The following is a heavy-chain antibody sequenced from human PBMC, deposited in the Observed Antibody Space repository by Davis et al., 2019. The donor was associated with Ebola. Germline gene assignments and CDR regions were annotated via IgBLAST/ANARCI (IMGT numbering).Heavy chain of an antibody. V-gene: IGHV3-33*01. Sequence: GESLKISCAASGFTFSSYGMHWVRQAPGQGLEWVAVIWYDGSNKYYADSVKGRFTISRDNSKNTLYLQMNSLRAEDTAVYYCARDGYYDFWSGYYRYYYYGMDVWGQGTTVTVSS. CDR2: IWYDGSNK. CDR1: GFTFSSYG. J-gene: IGHJ6*02. D-gene: IGHD3-3*01. CDR3: ARDGYYDFWSGYYRYYYYGMDV.